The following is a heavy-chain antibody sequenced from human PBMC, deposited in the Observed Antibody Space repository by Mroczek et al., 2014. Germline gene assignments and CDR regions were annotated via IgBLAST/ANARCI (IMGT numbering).Heavy chain of an antibody. CDR1: GGSISSYY. Sequence: QVQLQQWGPGLVKPSETLSLTCTVSGGSISSYYWSWIRQPPGKGLEWIGYIYYSGSTNYNPSLKSRVTISVDTSKNQFSLKLSSVTAADTAVYYCARVEYRGIAVAGMSGAFDIVGPRDNGHRSL. CDR3: ARVEYRGIAVAGMSGAFDI. V-gene: IGHV4-59*01. CDR2: IYYSGST. D-gene: IGHD6-19*01. J-gene: IGHJ3*02.